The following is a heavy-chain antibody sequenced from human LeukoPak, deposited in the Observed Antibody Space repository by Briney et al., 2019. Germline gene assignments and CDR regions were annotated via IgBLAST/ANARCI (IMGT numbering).Heavy chain of an antibody. CDR2: ISGSGGST. V-gene: IGHV3-23*01. J-gene: IGHJ4*02. Sequence: PGGSLRLSCAASGFTFSSYAMSWVRQAPGKGLEWVSAISGSGGSTYYADSVKGRFIISRDNSKNTLYLQMNSLRAEDTAVYYCAKGDLYSSSWSGFDYWGQGTLVTVSS. CDR3: AKGDLYSSSWSGFDY. D-gene: IGHD6-13*01. CDR1: GFTFSSYA.